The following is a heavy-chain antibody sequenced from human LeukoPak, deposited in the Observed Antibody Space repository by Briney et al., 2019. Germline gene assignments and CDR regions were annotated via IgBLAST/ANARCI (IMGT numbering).Heavy chain of an antibody. J-gene: IGHJ1*01. CDR1: GGTFSSYA. V-gene: IGHV1-69*06. D-gene: IGHD6-13*01. CDR3: ARDYRLGSSSWPPEYFQH. Sequence: SVKVSCKASGGTFSSYAISWVRQAPGQGLEWMGGIIPIFGTANYAQKFQGRVTITADKSTSTAYMELSSLRSGDTAVYYCARDYRLGSSSWPPEYFQHWGQGTLVTVSS. CDR2: IIPIFGTA.